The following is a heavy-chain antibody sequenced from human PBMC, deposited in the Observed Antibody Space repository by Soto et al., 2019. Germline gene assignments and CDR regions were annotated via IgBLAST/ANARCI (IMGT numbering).Heavy chain of an antibody. CDR2: INSDGSST. Sequence: SLRLSCAASGFTFSSYWMHWVRQAPGKGLVWVSRINSDGSSTSYADSVKGRFTISRDNAKNTLYLQMNSLRAEDTAVYYCARTGNTGDWFDPWGQGTLVTVSS. J-gene: IGHJ5*02. CDR1: GFTFSSYW. D-gene: IGHD3-10*01. V-gene: IGHV3-74*01. CDR3: ARTGNTGDWFDP.